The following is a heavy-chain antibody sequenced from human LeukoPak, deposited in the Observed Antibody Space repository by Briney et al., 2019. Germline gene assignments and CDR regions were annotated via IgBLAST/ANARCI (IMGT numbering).Heavy chain of an antibody. D-gene: IGHD2-8*01. J-gene: IGHJ4*02. V-gene: IGHV3-21*01. Sequence: GSLRLSCAASGFTFSSYSMNWVRQAPGKGLEWVSSISSSSSYIYYADSVKGRFTISRDNAKNSLYLQMNSLRAEDTAVYYCARGGYCTNGVCYTVYFDYWGQGTLVTVSS. CDR2: ISSSSSYI. CDR1: GFTFSSYS. CDR3: ARGGYCTNGVCYTVYFDY.